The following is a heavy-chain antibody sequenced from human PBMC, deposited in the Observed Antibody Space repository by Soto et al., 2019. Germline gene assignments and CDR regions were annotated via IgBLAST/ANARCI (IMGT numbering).Heavy chain of an antibody. J-gene: IGHJ4*02. CDR2: ISYDGSNK. D-gene: IGHD6-19*01. CDR3: AKDFGSDSSGWNY. V-gene: IGHV3-30*18. Sequence: QVQLVESGGGVVQPGRSLRLSCAASGFTFSSYGMHWVRQAPGKGLEWVAVISYDGSNKYYADSVKGRFTISRDNSKNTLYLQMNSLRAEDTAVYYCAKDFGSDSSGWNYWGQGTLVTVSS. CDR1: GFTFSSYG.